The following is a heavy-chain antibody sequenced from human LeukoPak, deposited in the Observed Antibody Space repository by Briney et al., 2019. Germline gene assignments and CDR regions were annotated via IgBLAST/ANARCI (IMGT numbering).Heavy chain of an antibody. CDR1: GGSISSYY. V-gene: IGHV4-4*07. J-gene: IGHJ4*02. CDR3: TRAEYCGGDCYRDY. Sequence: PSETLSLTCSDSGGSISSYYWSWVRQSAGKGLEWIGRVYTSGNANYNPSLKSRVTMSVGTSNNHFCLTLRSVTAADAAVYYCTRAEYCGGDCYRDYWGQGTLVIVSS. CDR2: VYTSGNA. D-gene: IGHD2-21*02.